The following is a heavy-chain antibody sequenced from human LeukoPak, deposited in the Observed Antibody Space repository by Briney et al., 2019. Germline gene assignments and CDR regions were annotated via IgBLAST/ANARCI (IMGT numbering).Heavy chain of an antibody. CDR2: ISGSGGST. V-gene: IGHV3-23*01. CDR3: AKGGGYEAQYYYYYLDV. J-gene: IGHJ6*03. Sequence: GGSLRLSCAASGFTFNNYGMSWVRQAPGKGLEWVSAISGSGGSTYYADSVKGRFTISRDTSENTLYLQMKSLRAEDTAVYYCAKGGGYEAQYYYYYLDVWGKGTTVTISS. D-gene: IGHD5-12*01. CDR1: GFTFNNYG.